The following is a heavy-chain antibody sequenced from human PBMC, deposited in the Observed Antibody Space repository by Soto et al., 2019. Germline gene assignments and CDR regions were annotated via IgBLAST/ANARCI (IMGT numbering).Heavy chain of an antibody. D-gene: IGHD6-19*01. V-gene: IGHV2-5*01. CDR1: GFSLSTSGLG. CDR2: IYWNDDK. J-gene: IGHJ4*02. Sequence: QITLKESGPTLVRPTQPLTLTCTFSGFSLSTSGLGVGWIRQPPGKALEWLALIYWNDDKRYSPSLKARLTITKDTSKNQVVLKMTNMDPVDTATYYCAHRPSGWYLFDYWGQGTLVTVSS. CDR3: AHRPSGWYLFDY.